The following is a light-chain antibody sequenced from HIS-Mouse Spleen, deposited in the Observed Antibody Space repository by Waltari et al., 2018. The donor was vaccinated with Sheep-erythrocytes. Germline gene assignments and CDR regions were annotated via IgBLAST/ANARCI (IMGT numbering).Light chain of an antibody. CDR3: CSYAGSYNHV. Sequence: QSALTQPASVSGSPGQSITISCTGTSSDVGSYNLVSWYQQHPGKAPKLMIYEGSKRPSGVSNRFSGSKPGNTASLTISGLQAEDEADYYCCSYAGSYNHVFATGTKVTVL. CDR2: EGS. CDR1: SSDVGSYNL. V-gene: IGLV2-23*01. J-gene: IGLJ1*01.